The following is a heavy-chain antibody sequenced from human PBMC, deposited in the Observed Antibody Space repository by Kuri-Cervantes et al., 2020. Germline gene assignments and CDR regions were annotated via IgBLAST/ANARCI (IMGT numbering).Heavy chain of an antibody. CDR2: INPNSGGT. CDR1: GYTFTGYY. D-gene: IGHD2-15*01. J-gene: IGHJ5*02. Sequence: ASVKVSCKASGYTFTGYYMHWVRQAPGQGLEWMGWINPNSGGTNYAQKFQGRVTMTRDTSISTAYMELSRLRSDDTAVYYCARGRRRPYCSGGSCYSGGWFDPWGQGTLVTVSS. CDR3: ARGRRRPYCSGGSCYSGGWFDP. V-gene: IGHV1-2*02.